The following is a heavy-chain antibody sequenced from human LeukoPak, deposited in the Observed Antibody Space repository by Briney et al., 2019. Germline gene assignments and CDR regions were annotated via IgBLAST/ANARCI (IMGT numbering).Heavy chain of an antibody. Sequence: GGSLRLSCAASGFTFSSYSMNWVRQAPGKGLEWVSSISSSSSYIYYADSVKGRFTISRDNAKNSLYLQMNSLRAEDTAVYYCARSSGIAAAEGPGGDFDYWGQGTLVTVSS. V-gene: IGHV3-21*01. J-gene: IGHJ4*02. CDR1: GFTFSSYS. CDR2: ISSSSSYI. CDR3: ARSSGIAAAEGPGGDFDY. D-gene: IGHD6-13*01.